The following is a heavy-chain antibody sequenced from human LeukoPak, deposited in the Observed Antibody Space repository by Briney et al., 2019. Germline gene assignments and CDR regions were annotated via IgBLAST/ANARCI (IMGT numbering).Heavy chain of an antibody. Sequence: GASVKVSCKTSGYTFTMYSIHWVRQAPGQELEWMGMINPSDGATTYAQRFQGRVTMTRDMSTTTVYMDLRSLRSEDTAVYFCAREPTGGLSGRLWVLFASYYTYYYMDAWGRGTTVTVSS. V-gene: IGHV1-46*01. CDR1: GYTFTMYS. J-gene: IGHJ6*03. CDR3: AREPTGGLSGRLWVLFASYYTYYYMDA. CDR2: INPSDGAT. D-gene: IGHD3-16*01.